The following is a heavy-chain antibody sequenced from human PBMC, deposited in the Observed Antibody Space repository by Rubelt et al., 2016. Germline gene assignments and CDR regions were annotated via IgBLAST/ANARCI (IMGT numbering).Heavy chain of an antibody. V-gene: IGHV3-7*01. CDR1: GFTFGSHW. CDR2: ITPDGSGT. CDR3: ARLPGSSTLYDY. J-gene: IGHJ4*02. Sequence: EVQLVESGGGLVKPGGSLTLSCAASGFTFGSHWMSWVRQAPGKGLEWVASITPDGSGTKYVESLKGRFTISRDNAKNSLYRQMNSLGAEDTAVYHCARLPGSSTLYDYWGQGTLVTVSS. D-gene: IGHD6-13*01.